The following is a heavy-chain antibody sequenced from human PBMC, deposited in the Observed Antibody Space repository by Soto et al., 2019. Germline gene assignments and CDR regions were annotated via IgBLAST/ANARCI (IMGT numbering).Heavy chain of an antibody. D-gene: IGHD3-10*01. Sequence: ASVKVSCKASGYMFVTYGINWVRQAPGQGLEWMGWISAYNGNTKYAQNLQGRVTMTTDASTSTAYMEMRSLRSDDTAVYYCARDLDGSGSYYTDYWGPGTLVTISS. J-gene: IGHJ4*02. CDR2: ISAYNGNT. CDR1: GYMFVTYG. V-gene: IGHV1-18*01. CDR3: ARDLDGSGSYYTDY.